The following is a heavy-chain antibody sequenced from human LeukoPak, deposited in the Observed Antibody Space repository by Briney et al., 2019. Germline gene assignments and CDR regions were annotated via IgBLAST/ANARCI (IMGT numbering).Heavy chain of an antibody. J-gene: IGHJ4*02. CDR2: INAGNENT. CDR1: GYTFSRYG. CDR3: ARDLYGDYFDY. Sequence: ASVKVSCKASGYTFSRYGMHWVRQAPGQRLGWMGWINAGNENTKYSQKSQGRVSITRDTSASTAYMELSSLTSEDTAVYYCARDLYGDYFDYWGQGTLVTVSS. V-gene: IGHV1-3*01. D-gene: IGHD3-16*01.